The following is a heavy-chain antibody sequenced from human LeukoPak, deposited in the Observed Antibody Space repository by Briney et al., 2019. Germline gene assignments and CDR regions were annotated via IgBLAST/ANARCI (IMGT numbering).Heavy chain of an antibody. Sequence: ASVKVSCKASGYTFTSYYMHWVRQAPGQGLEWMGIINPSGGSTNYAQKFQGRVTITADESTSTAYMELSSLRSEDTAGYYCASPDFWSGLRSYYYYYGMDVWGQGTTVTVSS. D-gene: IGHD3-3*01. J-gene: IGHJ6*02. CDR2: INPSGGST. CDR3: ASPDFWSGLRSYYYYYGMDV. CDR1: GYTFTSYY. V-gene: IGHV1-46*01.